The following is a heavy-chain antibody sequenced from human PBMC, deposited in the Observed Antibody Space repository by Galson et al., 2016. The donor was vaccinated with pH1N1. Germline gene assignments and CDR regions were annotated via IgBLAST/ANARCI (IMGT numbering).Heavy chain of an antibody. CDR2: IIPSFGTT. CDR1: GGPFSIYA. V-gene: IGHV1-69*05. J-gene: IGHJ4*02. D-gene: IGHD3-22*01. CDR3: ARDGRRFYDNSAYYPSFLDY. Sequence: SVKVSCKASGGPFSIYAFNWVRQAPGQGLEWVGGIIPSFGTTNFPQKFRDRLTITTDESTSTTYMELSSLRFDDTAIYYCARDGRRFYDNSAYYPSFLDYWGQGTLITVSS.